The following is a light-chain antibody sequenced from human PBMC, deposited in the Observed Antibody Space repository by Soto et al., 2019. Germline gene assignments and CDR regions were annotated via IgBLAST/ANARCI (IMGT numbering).Light chain of an antibody. CDR2: GAS. V-gene: IGKV3-15*01. J-gene: IGKJ1*01. CDR3: QQYNNWPPWT. CDR1: QSVSGN. Sequence: EIVMTQSPATLSVSPGDRATLSCRASQSVSGNLAWYQQKPGQAPRLLIYGASTRATGIPARFSGSRSGTAVTLTINSLQSEDFAVYYCQQYNNWPPWTFGQGTKVEIK.